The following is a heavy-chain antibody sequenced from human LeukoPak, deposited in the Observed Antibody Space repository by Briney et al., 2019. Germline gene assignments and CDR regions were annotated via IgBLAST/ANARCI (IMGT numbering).Heavy chain of an antibody. J-gene: IGHJ4*02. D-gene: IGHD3-10*01. CDR3: AKGYGSGSYYNARFDY. V-gene: IGHV3-9*01. Sequence: GGSLRLSCAASGFTFDDYAMHWVRQAPGKGLEWVSGISWNSGSIGYADSVKGRFTISRDNAKNSLYLQMNSLRAEDTALYYCAKGYGSGSYYNARFDYWGQGTLVTVPS. CDR2: ISWNSGSI. CDR1: GFTFDDYA.